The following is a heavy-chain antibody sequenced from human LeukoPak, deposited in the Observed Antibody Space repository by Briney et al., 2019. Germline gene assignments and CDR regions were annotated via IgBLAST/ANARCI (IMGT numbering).Heavy chain of an antibody. CDR3: ARDADGSSSVLSYYFDY. J-gene: IGHJ4*02. D-gene: IGHD6-6*01. CDR2: ISYDGSNK. Sequence: RLLFAAPRLANDSNALHWARQEKGKGLEWVAVISYDGSNKYYADSVKGRFTISRDNSKNTLYLQMNSLRAEDTAVYYCARDADGSSSVLSYYFDYWGQGTLVTVSS. V-gene: IGHV3-30*01. CDR1: RLANDSNA.